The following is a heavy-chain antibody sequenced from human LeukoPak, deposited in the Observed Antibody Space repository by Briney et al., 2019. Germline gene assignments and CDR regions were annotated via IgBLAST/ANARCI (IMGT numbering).Heavy chain of an antibody. CDR3: AKSYSSSSPDDY. CDR2: INPNSGGT. D-gene: IGHD6-6*01. V-gene: IGHV1-2*02. J-gene: IGHJ4*02. CDR1: GYTFTSYY. Sequence: GASVKVSCKASGYTFTSYYMHWVRQAPGQGLEWMGWINPNSGGTNYAQKFQGRVTMTRDTSISTAYMELSRLRSDDTAVYYCAKSYSSSSPDDYWGQGTLVTVSS.